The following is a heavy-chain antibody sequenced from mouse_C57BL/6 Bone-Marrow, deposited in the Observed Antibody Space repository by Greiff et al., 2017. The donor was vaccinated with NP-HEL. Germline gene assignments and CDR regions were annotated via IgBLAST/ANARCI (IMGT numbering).Heavy chain of an antibody. J-gene: IGHJ2*01. Sequence: QVQLQQPGAELVRPGSSVKLSCKASGYTFTSYWMDWVKQRPGQGLEWIGNIYPSDSETHYNQKFKDKATLTVDKSSSTAYMQLSSLTSEDSAVYYCARDDSNYVDYWGQGITLTVSS. CDR2: IYPSDSET. CDR1: GYTFTSYW. V-gene: IGHV1-61*01. CDR3: ARDDSNYVDY. D-gene: IGHD2-5*01.